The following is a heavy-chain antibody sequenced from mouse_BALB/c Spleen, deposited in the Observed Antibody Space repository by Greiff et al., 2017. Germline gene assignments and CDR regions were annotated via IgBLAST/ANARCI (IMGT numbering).Heavy chain of an antibody. CDR2: IYPGSGST. J-gene: IGHJ2*01. CDR3: ARRTTVVNYFDY. V-gene: IGHV1-55*01. D-gene: IGHD1-1*01. Sequence: VQLQQPGAELVKPGTSVKLSCKASGYNFTSYWINWVKLRPGQGLEWIGDIYPGSGSTNYNEKFKSKATLTVDTSSSTAYMQLSSLASEDSALYYCARRTTVVNYFDYWGQGTTLTVSS. CDR1: GYNFTSYW.